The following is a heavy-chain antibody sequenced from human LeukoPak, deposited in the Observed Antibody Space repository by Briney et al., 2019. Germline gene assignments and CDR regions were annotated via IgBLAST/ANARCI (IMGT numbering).Heavy chain of an antibody. CDR2: IYHSGST. D-gene: IGHD1-14*01. V-gene: IGHV4-38-2*02. CDR3: AKGRYSSKFSYYYYYMDV. Sequence: SETLSLTCTVSGYSISSGYYWGWIRQPPGKGLEWIGSIYHSGSTYYNPSLKSRVTMSVDTSKNQFSLKLSSVTAADTAVYYCAKGRYSSKFSYYYYYMDVWGKGTTVTVSS. CDR1: GYSISSGYY. J-gene: IGHJ6*03.